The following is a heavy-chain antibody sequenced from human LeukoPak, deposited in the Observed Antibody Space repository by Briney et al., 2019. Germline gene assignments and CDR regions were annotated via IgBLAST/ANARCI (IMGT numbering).Heavy chain of an antibody. D-gene: IGHD3-22*01. CDR1: GFTFDEYA. V-gene: IGHV3-9*01. CDR2: ISWNSGSI. Sequence: TGGSLRLSCAASGFTFDEYAMHWVRQAPRKGLEGVSGISWNSGSIGYADSVKGRFTISRDNAKNSLYLQMNSLRAEDTALYYCAMSRHYYDSSGYPADYWGQGTLVTVSS. J-gene: IGHJ4*02. CDR3: AMSRHYYDSSGYPADY.